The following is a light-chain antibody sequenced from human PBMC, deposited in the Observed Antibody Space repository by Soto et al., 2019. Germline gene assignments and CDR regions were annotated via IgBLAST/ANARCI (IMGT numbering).Light chain of an antibody. CDR3: QEFGSSPWT. V-gene: IGKV3-20*01. CDR2: GAS. J-gene: IGKJ1*01. Sequence: EIVLTQSPGTLSLSPGERATLSCRASQSVRSNYLAWYQQKPGQAPRLLIYGASSRAAGVPDRFSGSGSETDFTLTINRLEPEDFAVYYCQEFGSSPWTFGQGTKVEIK. CDR1: QSVRSNY.